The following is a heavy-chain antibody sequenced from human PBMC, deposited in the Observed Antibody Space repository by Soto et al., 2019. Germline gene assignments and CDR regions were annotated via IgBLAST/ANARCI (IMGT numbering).Heavy chain of an antibody. D-gene: IGHD1-26*01. CDR3: ARDPIGPGIFDY. CDR1: GFTFSSYG. CDR2: IWYDASNK. Sequence: PGGSLRLSCVASGFTFSSYGMHWVRQAPGKGLEWVAVIWYDASNKYYADSVEGRFTISRDNTKNTMYLQMNSLRAGDTAVYYCARDPIGPGIFDYWGQGTLVTVSS. V-gene: IGHV3-33*01. J-gene: IGHJ4*02.